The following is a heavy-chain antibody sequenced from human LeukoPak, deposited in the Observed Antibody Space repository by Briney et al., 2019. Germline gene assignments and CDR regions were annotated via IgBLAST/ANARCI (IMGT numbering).Heavy chain of an antibody. CDR2: IYPGDSDT. Sequence: GESLKISCKSSGYSFTNYWIGWVRQMPGKGLEWMGIIYPGDSDTKYSPSFQGQVTIPADKSISTVYLQWGSLKASDTAMYYCARQPGAGWFDPWGQGTLVTVSS. D-gene: IGHD3-10*01. CDR1: GYSFTNYW. CDR3: ARQPGAGWFDP. J-gene: IGHJ5*02. V-gene: IGHV5-51*01.